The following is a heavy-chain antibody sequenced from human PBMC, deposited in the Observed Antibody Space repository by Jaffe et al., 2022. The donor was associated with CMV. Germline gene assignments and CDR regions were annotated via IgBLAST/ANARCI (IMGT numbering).Heavy chain of an antibody. J-gene: IGHJ4*02. D-gene: IGHD3-22*01. CDR3: VASAYSFYFKY. CDR1: GFTFDDYA. CDR2: IGWNGDTI. V-gene: IGHV3-9*01. Sequence: EVQLVESGGGLVQPGRSLRLSCAASGFTFDDYAMHWVRQAPGKGLEWVSGIGWNGDTIHYADSVRGRFTISRDNAKNSLFLQMNSLRPEDTALYFCVASAYSFYFKYWGQGTLVTVSS.